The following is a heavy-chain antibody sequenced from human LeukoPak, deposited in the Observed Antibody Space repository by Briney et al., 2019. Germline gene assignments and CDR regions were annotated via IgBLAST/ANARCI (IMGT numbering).Heavy chain of an antibody. D-gene: IGHD3-16*01. CDR2: ISSSSLI. V-gene: IGHV3-48*03. CDR1: GFTFSSYE. J-gene: IGHJ3*02. CDR3: AREYEDAFDI. Sequence: GGSLRLSCAASGFTFSSYEMNWVRQAPGRGLEWVSYISSSSLIFYADSVTGRFTVTRDNAKNSLYLQMNSLRAEDTAFYYCAREYEDAFDIWGQGTMVTVSS.